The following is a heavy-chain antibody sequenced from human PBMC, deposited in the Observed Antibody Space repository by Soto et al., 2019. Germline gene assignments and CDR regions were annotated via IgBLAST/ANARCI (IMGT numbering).Heavy chain of an antibody. J-gene: IGHJ4*02. CDR3: ARHDILTGYPSYFDY. V-gene: IGHV4-31*03. CDR1: GDSISSGGYY. CDR2: IYYSGST. D-gene: IGHD3-9*01. Sequence: SETRSLTCTVSGDSISSGGYYWSWIRQHPGKGLEWIGYIYYSGSTYYNPSLKSRVTISVDTSKNQFSLKLSSVTAADTAVYYCARHDILTGYPSYFDYWGQGTLVTVSS.